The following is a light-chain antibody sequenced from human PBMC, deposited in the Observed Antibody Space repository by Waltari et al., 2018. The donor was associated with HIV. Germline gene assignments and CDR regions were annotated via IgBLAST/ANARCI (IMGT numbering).Light chain of an antibody. Sequence: SYELTQPPSVSVSPGLTASVNCFGDQLGDKYVCWYQQKPGRSPVLVLFQDTKRPSGIPERFSGSNSGNTATLTISGTQAVDEADYFCQAWDNSTAVFGGGTQLTVL. J-gene: IGLJ2*01. CDR1: QLGDKY. CDR2: QDT. CDR3: QAWDNSTAV. V-gene: IGLV3-1*01.